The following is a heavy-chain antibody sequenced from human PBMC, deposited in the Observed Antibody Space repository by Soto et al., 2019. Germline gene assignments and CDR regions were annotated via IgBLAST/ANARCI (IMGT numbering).Heavy chain of an antibody. CDR2: IKQDGSEK. D-gene: IGHD3-10*01. CDR3: ARVRGSGSYYYYYYMDV. CDR1: GFTFSSYW. V-gene: IGHV3-7*01. Sequence: GGSLRLSCAASGFTFSSYWMSWVRQAPGKGLEWVANIKQDGSEKYYVDSVKGRFTISRANAKNSRYLQMNSLRAEATAVYYCARVRGSGSYYYYYYMDVWGKGTTVTVSS. J-gene: IGHJ6*03.